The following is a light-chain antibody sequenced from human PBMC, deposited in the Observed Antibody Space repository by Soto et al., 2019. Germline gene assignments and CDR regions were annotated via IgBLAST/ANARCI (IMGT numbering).Light chain of an antibody. CDR3: SSYGGSNNLL. J-gene: IGLJ2*01. CDR2: EVS. CDR1: SSDVGGYNY. V-gene: IGLV2-8*01. Sequence: QSALTQPPSASGSPGQSVTISCTGTSSDVGGYNYVSWYQQHPGKAPKLMIYEVSKRPSGVPDRFSGSKSGNTASLTVSGLQAEDEADYYCSSYGGSNNLLFGGVTKVTVL.